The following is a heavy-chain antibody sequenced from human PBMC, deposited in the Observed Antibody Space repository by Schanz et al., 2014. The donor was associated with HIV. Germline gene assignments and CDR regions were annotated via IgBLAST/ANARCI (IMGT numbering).Heavy chain of an antibody. J-gene: IGHJ4*02. Sequence: QVQLVQSGAEVQKPGSSVKVFCRASGGTFINYAFSWVRQAPGQGLEWMGGIIPLFGTSNYAQKFQGRATITAGESTSTAYMELSSLRSEDTAVYYCARDSPVAAGTLDYWGQGTLVTVSS. D-gene: IGHD6-13*01. V-gene: IGHV1-69*01. CDR2: IIPLFGTS. CDR1: GGTFINYA. CDR3: ARDSPVAAGTLDY.